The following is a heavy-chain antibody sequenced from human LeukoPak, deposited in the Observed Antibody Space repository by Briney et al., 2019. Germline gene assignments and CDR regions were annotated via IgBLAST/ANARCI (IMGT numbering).Heavy chain of an antibody. J-gene: IGHJ4*02. CDR3: ASSGWYEGGID. V-gene: IGHV4-4*07. CDR1: GGSISSYY. CDR2: IYISGST. Sequence: SETLSLTCTVSGGSISSYYWSWIRQPAGKGLEWIGRIYISGSTNYNPSLKSRVTISVDTSKNQFSLKLSSVTAADTAVYYCASSGWYEGGIDWGQGTLVTVSS. D-gene: IGHD6-19*01.